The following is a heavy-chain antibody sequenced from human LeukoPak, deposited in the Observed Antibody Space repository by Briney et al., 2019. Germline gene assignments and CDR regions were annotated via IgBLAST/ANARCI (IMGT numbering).Heavy chain of an antibody. CDR2: IYPGDSDT. V-gene: IGHV5-51*01. Sequence: GESLKISCKASGYSFTNYWIGWVRQMPGKGLEWMGIIYPGDSDTRYSPSFQGQVTISADKSISTAYLQWSSLKASDTAMYYCARRVLRYCSGGSCYSGAFDIWGQGTMVTVSS. CDR1: GYSFTNYW. D-gene: IGHD2-15*01. J-gene: IGHJ3*02. CDR3: ARRVLRYCSGGSCYSGAFDI.